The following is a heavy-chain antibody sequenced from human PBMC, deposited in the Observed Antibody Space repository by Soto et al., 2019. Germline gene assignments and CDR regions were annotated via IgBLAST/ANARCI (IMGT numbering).Heavy chain of an antibody. Sequence: LRLSWAASGFTFSSYAMHWVRQAPGKGLEWVAVISYDGSNKYYADSVKGRFTISRDNSKNTLYLQMNSLRAEDTAVYYCARGGYSSSWHNWFDPWGQGTLVTVSS. CDR3: ARGGYSSSWHNWFDP. CDR2: ISYDGSNK. D-gene: IGHD6-13*01. V-gene: IGHV3-30-3*01. J-gene: IGHJ5*02. CDR1: GFTFSSYA.